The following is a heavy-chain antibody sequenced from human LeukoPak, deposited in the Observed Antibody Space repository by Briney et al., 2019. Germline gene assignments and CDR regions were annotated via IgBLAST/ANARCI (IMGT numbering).Heavy chain of an antibody. V-gene: IGHV1-2*02. CDR2: INPNSGGT. D-gene: IGHD3-10*01. Sequence: GASVKVSCKASGYTFTGYYMHWVRQAPGQGLEWMGWINPNSGGTNYAQKFQGRVTMTRDTSISTAYMELSRLRSDDTAVYYCARDPLYGSGSYSDYWGQGTLVTVSS. J-gene: IGHJ4*02. CDR3: ARDPLYGSGSYSDY. CDR1: GYTFTGYY.